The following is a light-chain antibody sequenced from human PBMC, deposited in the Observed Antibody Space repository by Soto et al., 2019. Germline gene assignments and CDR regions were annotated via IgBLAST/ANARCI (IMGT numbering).Light chain of an antibody. J-gene: IGLJ1*01. CDR2: ENN. Sequence: QSVRTQPPSVSAAPGQKVTISCSGSSSNIGNNYVSWYQQLPGTAPKLLIYENNKRPSGIPDRFSGSKSGTSATLGITGLQTGDEADYYCGTWDNSLSAHVFGTGTKVTVL. V-gene: IGLV1-51*02. CDR1: SSNIGNNY. CDR3: GTWDNSLSAHV.